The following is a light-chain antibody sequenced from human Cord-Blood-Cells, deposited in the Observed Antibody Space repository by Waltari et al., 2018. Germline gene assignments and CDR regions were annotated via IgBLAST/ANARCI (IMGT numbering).Light chain of an antibody. Sequence: QSALTQPCPVSGSPRQPVTISCTGTSSDAGGNNNVAWYQQHPANAPELRIYDVSKRPPGVPDRLSGPKAGNPASLPISGLQAEDEADDCGCSYAGSFYVSGTRTKVTVL. J-gene: IGLJ1*01. V-gene: IGLV2-11*01. CDR2: DVS. CDR1: SSDAGGNNN. CDR3: CSYAGSFYV.